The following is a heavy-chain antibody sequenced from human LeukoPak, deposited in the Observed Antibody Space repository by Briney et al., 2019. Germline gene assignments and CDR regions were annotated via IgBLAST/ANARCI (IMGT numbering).Heavy chain of an antibody. Sequence: ASVKVSCKASGGTFSSYAISWVRQAPGQGLEWLGGIIPIFGTANYAQKFQGRVTITADESTSTAYMELSSLRSEDTAVYYCARYYGSGKGAFDIWGQGTMVTVSS. J-gene: IGHJ3*02. CDR1: GGTFSSYA. D-gene: IGHD3-10*01. CDR3: ARYYGSGKGAFDI. CDR2: IIPIFGTA. V-gene: IGHV1-69*01.